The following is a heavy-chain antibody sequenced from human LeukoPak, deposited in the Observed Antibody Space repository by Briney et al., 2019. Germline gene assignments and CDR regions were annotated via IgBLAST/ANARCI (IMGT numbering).Heavy chain of an antibody. V-gene: IGHV1-2*02. Sequence: VSDKVSYKASGYTFTPQYMHGVRQAPGQGLEWMGWINPNNGDTKYAQSFLGRVTMTRDTSTPTAYMALSSLRSDDTDVYFCASYPRSIPAPPFDYWGQGTLVTVSS. CDR1: GYTFTPQY. CDR2: INPNNGDT. J-gene: IGHJ4*02. D-gene: IGHD2-21*01. CDR3: ASYPRSIPAPPFDY.